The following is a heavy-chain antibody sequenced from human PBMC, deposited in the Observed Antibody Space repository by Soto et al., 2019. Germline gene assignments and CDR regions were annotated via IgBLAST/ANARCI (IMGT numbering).Heavy chain of an antibody. CDR2: ISGSGST. D-gene: IGHD5-18*01. Sequence: QVQLQESGPGLVKPSQALALTCTVSGGSISSGTYYWSWIRQHPGKGLEWIGYISGSGSTYYSPSLKSRVLMSLDTSANEFPLRLPSVTAAATAVYYCARDQGYTYGYSFDFWGQAALVTVSS. CDR1: GGSISSGTYY. J-gene: IGHJ4*02. V-gene: IGHV4-31*03. CDR3: ARDQGYTYGYSFDF.